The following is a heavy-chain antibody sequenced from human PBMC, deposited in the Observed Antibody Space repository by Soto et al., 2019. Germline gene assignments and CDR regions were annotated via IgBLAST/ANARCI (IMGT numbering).Heavy chain of an antibody. D-gene: IGHD3-10*01. J-gene: IGHJ6*02. CDR2: IVVGSGNT. CDR1: GFTFTSSA. CDR3: AVTYYYGSGSYYNSNYYYYGMDV. V-gene: IGHV1-58*01. Sequence: SVKVACKASGFTFTSSAVQWMRQARGQRLEWIGWIVVGSGNTNYAQKFQERVTITRDMSTSTAYMELSSLRSEDTAVYYCAVTYYYGSGSYYNSNYYYYGMDVWGQGTTVTVSS.